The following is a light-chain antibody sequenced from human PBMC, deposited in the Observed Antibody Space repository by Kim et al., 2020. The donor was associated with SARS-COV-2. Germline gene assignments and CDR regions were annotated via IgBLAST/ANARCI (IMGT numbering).Light chain of an antibody. CDR2: DVN. Sequence: QSALTQPASVSGSPGQSITISCTVTSTDAISYGSVSYVSWYQQYPGKAPKVMIYDVNKRPSGVSNRFSGSKFGNTASLTISRLQAEDEANYYCNSYTRDTVLFGGGTKLTVL. V-gene: IGLV2-14*01. CDR3: NSYTRDTVL. CDR1: STDAISYGSVSY. J-gene: IGLJ2*01.